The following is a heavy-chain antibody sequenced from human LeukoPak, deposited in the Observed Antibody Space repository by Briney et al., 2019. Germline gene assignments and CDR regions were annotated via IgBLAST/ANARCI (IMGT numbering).Heavy chain of an antibody. V-gene: IGHV3-21*01. CDR2: ISSSSSYI. Sequence: GGSLRLSCAASGFTFSSYSMNWVRQAPAKGLEGVSSISSSSSYIYYADSVKGRFTISRYNANNSLYLQMNSLRAEDTSVYYCARGLGYYDSSGYYPRYYFDYWGQGTLVTVSS. J-gene: IGHJ4*02. CDR1: GFTFSSYS. CDR3: ARGLGYYDSSGYYPRYYFDY. D-gene: IGHD3-22*01.